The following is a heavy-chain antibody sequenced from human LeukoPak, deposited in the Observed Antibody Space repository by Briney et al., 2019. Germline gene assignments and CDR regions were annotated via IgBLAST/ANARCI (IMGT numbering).Heavy chain of an antibody. CDR3: AKGYNYGPFDY. CDR2: IYTSGST. Sequence: SETLSLTCTVSGGSISTYYWSWIRQPAGKGLEWIGRIYTSGSTNYNPSLKSRVTMSVDTSKNQFSLKLSSVTAADTAVYYCAKGYNYGPFDYWGHGTLVTVSS. D-gene: IGHD5-18*01. CDR1: GGSISTYY. J-gene: IGHJ5*01. V-gene: IGHV4-4*07.